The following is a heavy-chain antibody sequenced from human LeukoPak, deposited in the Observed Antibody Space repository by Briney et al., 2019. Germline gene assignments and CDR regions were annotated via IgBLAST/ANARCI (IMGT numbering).Heavy chain of an antibody. CDR1: GFTFDYYW. CDR3: VVWGEDRSGHRFDF. CDR2: INTDGSNT. D-gene: IGHD3-22*01. J-gene: IGHJ4*02. Sequence: GGSLRLSCAASGFTFDYYWMHWVRQAPGRGLMWVSRINTDGSNTHYADSVKGRFTISRDNAKNTLYLQMNGLRVEDTAVYYCVVWGEDRSGHRFDFWGQGTLVTVSS. V-gene: IGHV3-74*01.